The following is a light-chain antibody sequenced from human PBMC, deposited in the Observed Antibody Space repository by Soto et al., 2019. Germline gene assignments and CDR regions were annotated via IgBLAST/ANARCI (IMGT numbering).Light chain of an antibody. CDR1: SGHSTYA. J-gene: IGLJ3*02. Sequence: QLVLTQSPSASASLGASVKLTCTLSSGHSTYAIAWHQQQPEKGPRYLMKFNSDGSHIRGDGIPDRFSGFSSGAERYLTITSLQSEDAGVYYCPSGDTGMVFGGGTKLTVL. CDR3: PSGDTGMV. CDR2: FNSDGSH. V-gene: IGLV4-69*01.